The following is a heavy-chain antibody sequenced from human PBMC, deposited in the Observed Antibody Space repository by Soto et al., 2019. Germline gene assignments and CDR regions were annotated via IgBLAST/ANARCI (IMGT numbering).Heavy chain of an antibody. J-gene: IGHJ3*01. CDR3: AKDPHGDYVGGFEF. D-gene: IGHD4-17*01. CDR1: GFTFSNYA. V-gene: IGHV3-23*01. Sequence: VQLLESGGGLVQPGGSLRLSFAASGFTFSNYAMSWVRKAPGKGREWVSGSSGRGYSTYYADSVKGRFTISRDSSKTTLSLQMNSLRAEDTAVYYCAKDPHGDYVGGFEFWGQGTMVTVSS. CDR2: SSGRGYST.